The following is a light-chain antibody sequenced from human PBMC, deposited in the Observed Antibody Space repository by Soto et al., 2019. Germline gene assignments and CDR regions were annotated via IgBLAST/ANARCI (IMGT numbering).Light chain of an antibody. Sequence: EIVLTQSPATLSLYPGERATLSCRASQSVNTYLGWYQQRPGQAPILLIYDASNRATGIPARFSGSGSGTDFTLTISSLEPEDFAVYYCQQRSSWPLTFGGGTKVDIK. J-gene: IGKJ4*01. V-gene: IGKV3-11*01. CDR2: DAS. CDR1: QSVNTY. CDR3: QQRSSWPLT.